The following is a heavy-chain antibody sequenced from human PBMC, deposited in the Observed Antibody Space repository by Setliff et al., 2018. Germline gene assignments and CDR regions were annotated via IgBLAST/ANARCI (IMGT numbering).Heavy chain of an antibody. CDR2: IKTTADGGTADYCTT. V-gene: IGHV3-15*01. D-gene: IGHD2-21*01. Sequence: PGGSLRLSCSASGFTFSNAKMSWVRQAPGKGLEWVGRIKTTADGGTADYCTTEYAASVKGRFSVSRDNSKNSLYLQMNSLKTEDTAVYYCLGSLRKINSFDIWGQGTMVTVSS. CDR1: GFTFSNAK. J-gene: IGHJ3*02. CDR3: LGSLRKINSFDI.